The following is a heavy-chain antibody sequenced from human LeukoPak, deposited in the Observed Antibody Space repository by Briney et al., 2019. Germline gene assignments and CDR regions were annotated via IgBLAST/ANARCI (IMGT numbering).Heavy chain of an antibody. CDR2: ISSSSSYI. V-gene: IGHV3-21*04. D-gene: IGHD5-18*01. CDR3: AKSAAAMVTYYFDY. CDR1: GFTFSSYS. Sequence: GGSLRLSCAASGFTFSSYSMNWVRQAPGKGLEWVSSISSSSSYIYYADSVKGRFTISRDNAKNSLYLQMNSLRAEDTAVYFCAKSAAAMVTYYFDYWGQGTLVTVSS. J-gene: IGHJ4*02.